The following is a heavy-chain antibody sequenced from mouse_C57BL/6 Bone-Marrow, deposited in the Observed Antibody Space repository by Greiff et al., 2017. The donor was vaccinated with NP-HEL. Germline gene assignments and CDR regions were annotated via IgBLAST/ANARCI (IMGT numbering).Heavy chain of an antibody. V-gene: IGHV14-4*01. CDR1: GFNIKDDY. J-gene: IGHJ1*03. CDR3: TTPYYYGSSYRYWYFDV. CDR2: IDPENGDT. D-gene: IGHD1-1*01. Sequence: VQLKQSGAELVRPGASVKLSCTASGFNIKDDYMHWVKQRPEQGLEWIGWIDPENGDTEYASKFQGKATITADTSSNTAYLQLSSLTSEDTAVYYCTTPYYYGSSYRYWYFDVWGTGTTVTVSS.